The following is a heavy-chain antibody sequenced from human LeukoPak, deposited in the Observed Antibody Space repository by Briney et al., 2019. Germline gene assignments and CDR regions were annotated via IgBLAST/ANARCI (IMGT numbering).Heavy chain of an antibody. J-gene: IGHJ4*02. CDR3: ARDGVGGYDYFDS. CDR2: ITYSGST. CDR1: GGSISSDDYY. V-gene: IGHV4-30-4*01. Sequence: PSETLSLTCTVSGGSISSDDYYWSWIRQPPGKGLEWIGHITYSGSTDYSPSLRSRVTMSVDTSKNQFSLKLNSVTAAETAMYFCARDGVGGYDYFDSWGQGTLVAVSS. D-gene: IGHD5-12*01.